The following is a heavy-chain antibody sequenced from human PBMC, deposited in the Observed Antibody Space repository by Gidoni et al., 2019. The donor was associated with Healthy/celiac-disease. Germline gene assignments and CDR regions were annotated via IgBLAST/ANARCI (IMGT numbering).Heavy chain of an antibody. V-gene: IGHV4-34*01. CDR2: INHSGST. CDR1: GGSFSGYY. J-gene: IGHJ4*02. Sequence: QVQLQPWGAGLLKPSETLSLTCAVYGGSFSGYYWSWIRQPPGKGLEWIGEINHSGSTTYNPSLKSRVTISVDTTKNKCSLKLSSVTAANTAVYYCARGRKAIRQPTIFNYWGQGTLVTVSS. D-gene: IGHD2-2*01. CDR3: ARGRKAIRQPTIFNY.